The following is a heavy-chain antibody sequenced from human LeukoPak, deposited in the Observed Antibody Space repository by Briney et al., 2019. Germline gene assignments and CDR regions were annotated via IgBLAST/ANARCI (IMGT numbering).Heavy chain of an antibody. Sequence: PSETLSLTCTVSGGSIHSYWSWIRQPAGKGLEWIGRISGSGTITYNPALQSRLTISIDTSKNQFSLKLMSVTAADTALYFCARVRSRLSTFYPAAWGQGTLVTVSS. J-gene: IGHJ4*02. V-gene: IGHV4-4*07. CDR2: ISGSGTI. D-gene: IGHD1-26*01. CDR3: ARVRSRLSTFYPAA. CDR1: GGSIHSY.